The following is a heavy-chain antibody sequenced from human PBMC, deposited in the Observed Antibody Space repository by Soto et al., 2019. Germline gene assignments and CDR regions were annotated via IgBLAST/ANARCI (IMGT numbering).Heavy chain of an antibody. V-gene: IGHV5-51*01. D-gene: IGHD3-9*01. CDR2: IYPGDSDT. CDR1: GYSFTSYW. Sequence: PGESLKISCNGSGYSFTSYWICWVRQMPWKGLEWMGIIYPGDSDTRYSPSFQGQVTISADKSISTAYMELSRLRSDDTAVYYCAREAAYYDILTGYSNYYYGMDVWGQGTTVTVSS. CDR3: AREAAYYDILTGYSNYYYGMDV. J-gene: IGHJ6*02.